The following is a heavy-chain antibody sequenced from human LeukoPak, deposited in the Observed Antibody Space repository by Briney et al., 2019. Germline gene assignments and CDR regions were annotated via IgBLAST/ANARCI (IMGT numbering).Heavy chain of an antibody. V-gene: IGHV1-2*02. CDR2: INTNSGGT. J-gene: IGHJ4*02. CDR1: EYTFTHYY. Sequence: GASVKVSCKASEYTFTHYYMHWGRQAPGPGLEWMGWINTNSGGTKYAQKFQGRVTMTRDPSISTAYMELSRLRFDDTAVYYCARDAWLVGATNLYYFDHWGQGTPVTVSS. CDR3: ARDAWLVGATNLYYFDH. D-gene: IGHD1-26*01.